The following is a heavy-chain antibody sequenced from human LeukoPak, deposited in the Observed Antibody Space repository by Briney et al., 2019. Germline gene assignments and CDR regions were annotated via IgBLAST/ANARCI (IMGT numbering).Heavy chain of an antibody. V-gene: IGHV3-30*09. J-gene: IGHJ4*02. CDR3: AREDYSNVYFDY. CDR2: ISYDGSNK. CDR1: GFTFRSYA. D-gene: IGHD1-1*01. Sequence: GRALRLSCAASGFTFRSYAMHWVRLAPAKGLEWVAVISYDGSNKYYADSVKDRFAISRDNSKNTLYLQMSSMRAEDTAVYYCAREDYSNVYFDYWGQGTLVTVSS.